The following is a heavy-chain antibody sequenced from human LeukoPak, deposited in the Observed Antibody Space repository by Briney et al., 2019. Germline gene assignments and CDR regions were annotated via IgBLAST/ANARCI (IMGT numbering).Heavy chain of an antibody. CDR2: IYYSGST. D-gene: IGHD3-22*01. Sequence: SETLSLTCTVSGGSISSGDYYWSWIRQPPGKGLEWIGYIYYSGSTYYNPPLKSRVTISVDTSKNQFSLKLSSVTAADTAVYYCARSSGYYLKAFDIWGQGTMVTVSS. CDR3: ARSSGYYLKAFDI. J-gene: IGHJ3*02. V-gene: IGHV4-30-4*01. CDR1: GGSISSGDYY.